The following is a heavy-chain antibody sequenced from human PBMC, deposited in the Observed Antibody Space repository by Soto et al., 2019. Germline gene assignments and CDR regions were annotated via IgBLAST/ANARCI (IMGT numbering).Heavy chain of an antibody. D-gene: IGHD3-22*01. V-gene: IGHV1-69*12. Sequence: QVQLVQSGAEVKKPGSSVKVSCKASGGTFSSYAISWVRQAPGQGLEWMGGIIPIFGTANYAQKSQGRVTIAADESKSTAYMELSSLRCEETAVYDCERDSPTAYSDRSSSFGHFDYWGQGTLVTVSS. CDR1: GGTFSSYA. CDR2: IIPIFGTA. J-gene: IGHJ4*02. CDR3: ERDSPTAYSDRSSSFGHFDY.